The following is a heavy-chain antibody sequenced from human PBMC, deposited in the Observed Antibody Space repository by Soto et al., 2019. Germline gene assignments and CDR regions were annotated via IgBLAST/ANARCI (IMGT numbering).Heavy chain of an antibody. CDR1: GFTFGSYG. J-gene: IGHJ6*02. V-gene: IGHV3-30*18. CDR3: AKPPPEYSSYGMDV. Sequence: GESLKISCAASGFTFGSYGMHWVRQAPGKGLEWVAVISYDGSNKYYADSVKGRFTISRDNSKNTLYLQMNSLRAEDTAVYYCAKPPPEYSSYGMDVWGQGTTVTVSS. D-gene: IGHD6-6*01. CDR2: ISYDGSNK.